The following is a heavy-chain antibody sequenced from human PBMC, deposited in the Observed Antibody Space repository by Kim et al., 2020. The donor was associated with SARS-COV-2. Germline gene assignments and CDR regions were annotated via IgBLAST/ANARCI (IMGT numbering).Heavy chain of an antibody. CDR2: SRT. J-gene: IGHJ4*02. Sequence: SRTDYADYVKGRFSISRDNDKNTVFLQMNSLTVEDTAVYYCSNALGGVSEYWGQGTLVTVSS. D-gene: IGHD2-8*02. CDR3: SNALGGVSEY. V-gene: IGHV3-74*01.